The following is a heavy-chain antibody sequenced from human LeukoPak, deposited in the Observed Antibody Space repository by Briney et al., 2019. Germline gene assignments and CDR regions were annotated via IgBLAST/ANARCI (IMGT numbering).Heavy chain of an antibody. J-gene: IGHJ4*02. V-gene: IGHV3-7*03. CDR1: GFTFSSYW. Sequence: GSLRLSCAASGFTFSSYWMSWVRQAPGKGLEWVANIKQDGSEKYYVDSVKGRFTISRDNAKNSLYLQMNSLRAEDTAVYYCARRAGAYSHPYDYWGQGTLVTVSS. CDR2: IKQDGSEK. D-gene: IGHD4/OR15-4a*01. CDR3: ARRAGAYSHPYDY.